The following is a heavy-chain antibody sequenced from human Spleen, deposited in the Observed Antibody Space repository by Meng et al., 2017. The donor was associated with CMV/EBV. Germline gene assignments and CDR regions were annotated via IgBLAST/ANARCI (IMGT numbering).Heavy chain of an antibody. Sequence: SETLSLTCAVYGGSFSGYYWTWIRQPPGKGLEWIGEINHSGNTNYNPSLKSRVTISVDTSENQFSLKLSSVTAADTAVYYCARAKGLQWPGDYWGQGTLVTVSS. CDR1: GGSFSGYY. J-gene: IGHJ4*02. CDR3: ARAKGLQWPGDY. V-gene: IGHV4-34*01. CDR2: INHSGNT. D-gene: IGHD5-24*01.